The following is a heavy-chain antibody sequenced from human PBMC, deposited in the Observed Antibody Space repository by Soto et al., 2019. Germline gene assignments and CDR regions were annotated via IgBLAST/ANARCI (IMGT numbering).Heavy chain of an antibody. Sequence: QVQLQESGPGLVKPSQTLSLTCTVSGGSISSGDYYWSWIRQPPGKGLEWIGYIYYSGSTYYNPSLQSRVTLSVDTPKNQLSLKLSSVAAADPDVYYCASRSDRRSFDSWGPGTLVTVSS. CDR3: ASRSDRRSFDS. CDR1: GGSISSGDYY. J-gene: IGHJ5*01. D-gene: IGHD2-15*01. V-gene: IGHV4-30-4*01. CDR2: IYYSGST.